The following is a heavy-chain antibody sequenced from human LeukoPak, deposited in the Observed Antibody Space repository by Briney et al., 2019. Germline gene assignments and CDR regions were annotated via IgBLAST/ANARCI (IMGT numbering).Heavy chain of an antibody. CDR3: ARELIVVVPAAIKGTSYYMDV. CDR2: INPNSGGT. V-gene: IGHV1-2*02. Sequence: ASVKVSCKASGYTFTGYYMHWVRQAPGQGLELMGLINPNSGGTNYAQKFQGRVTMTRDTSISTAYMELSRLRSDDTAVYYCARELIVVVPAAIKGTSYYMDVWGKGTTVTVSS. CDR1: GYTFTGYY. D-gene: IGHD2-2*01. J-gene: IGHJ6*03.